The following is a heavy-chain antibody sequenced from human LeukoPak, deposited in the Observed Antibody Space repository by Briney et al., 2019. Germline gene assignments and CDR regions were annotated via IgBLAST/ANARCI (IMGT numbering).Heavy chain of an antibody. J-gene: IGHJ4*02. CDR2: SSWNSGSI. CDR3: TSASGYSSGAVDY. Sequence: PGGSLRLTCAASGFTFDDYAMHWVRQAPGKGLEWFSGSSWNSGSIGYADSVKGRFTISRDNAKSTLYLQMNSLRADDMALYYCTSASGYSSGAVDYWGQGTLVTVSS. CDR1: GFTFDDYA. D-gene: IGHD5-18*01. V-gene: IGHV3-9*03.